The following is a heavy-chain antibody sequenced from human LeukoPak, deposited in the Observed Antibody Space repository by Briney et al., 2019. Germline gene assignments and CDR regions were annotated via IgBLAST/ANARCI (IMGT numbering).Heavy chain of an antibody. CDR1: GFTFSSYE. CDR2: IGSSGRAI. CDR3: ARIGYDWNLFDF. D-gene: IGHD1-20*01. V-gene: IGHV3-48*03. Sequence: GGSLRLSCVASGFTFSSYERNWVRQAPGQGLEWISYIGSSGRAIYYADSVKGRFTISRDNAKNSLYLQMDSLRAEDTAVYYCARIGYDWNLFDFWGQGTLVTVSS. J-gene: IGHJ4*02.